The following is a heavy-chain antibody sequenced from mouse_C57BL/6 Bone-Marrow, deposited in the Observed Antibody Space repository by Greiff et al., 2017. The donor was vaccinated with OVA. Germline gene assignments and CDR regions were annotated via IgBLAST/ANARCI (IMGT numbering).Heavy chain of an antibody. Sequence: VQLQQSGAELVRPGSSVKLSCKASGYTFTSYWMHWVKQRPIQGLEWIGNIDPSDSETHYNQKFKDKATLTVDKSSSTAYMQLSSLTSEDSAVYYCARGPYPFLGYWGQGTTLTVSS. J-gene: IGHJ2*01. CDR2: IDPSDSET. V-gene: IGHV1-52*01. CDR1: GYTFTSYW. D-gene: IGHD6-5*01. CDR3: ARGPYPFLGY.